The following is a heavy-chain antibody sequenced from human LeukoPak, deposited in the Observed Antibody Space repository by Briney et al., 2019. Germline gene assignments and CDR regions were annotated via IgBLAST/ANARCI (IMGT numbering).Heavy chain of an antibody. CDR3: ARVGSGGAWFDF. CDR1: SVSLPNYY. V-gene: IGHV4-59*01. D-gene: IGHD6-19*01. CDR2: IFFSGTT. J-gene: IGHJ4*02. Sequence: PSETLSLTCTVSSVSLPNYYWSWLRPPPGKGLEGIGYIFFSGTTNYNPSLKSRVTISVDTSKNQFPLKMTSVTAADTAVYFCARVGSGGAWFDFWGQGTLVTVSS.